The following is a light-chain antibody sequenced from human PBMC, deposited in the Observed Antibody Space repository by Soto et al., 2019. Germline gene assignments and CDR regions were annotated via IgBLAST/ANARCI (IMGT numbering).Light chain of an antibody. V-gene: IGKV3D-15*01. CDR2: DAS. J-gene: IGKJ1*01. Sequence: VMTQSPATLSVSPGERATLSCRASQSIRTDLAWYQQKSGQGPRLLIYDASTRATGIPARFSGSGSGTDFTLTISNLQPEDFATYFCQQCYNTPRTFGPGTKVDIK. CDR1: QSIRTD. CDR3: QQCYNTPRT.